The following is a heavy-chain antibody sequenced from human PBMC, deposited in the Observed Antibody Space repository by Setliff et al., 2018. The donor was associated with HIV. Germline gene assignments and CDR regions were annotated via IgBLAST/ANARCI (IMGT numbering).Heavy chain of an antibody. D-gene: IGHD3-22*01. CDR1: GFTFRNYG. CDR2: TSYDGTYR. J-gene: IGHJ4*02. CDR3: VRDRASSGYYARFDH. Sequence: SGGSLRLSCTASGFTFRNYGMNWVRQAPGKGLKWVAITSYDGTYRHYADSVRGRFTISRDNSRNTVYLDMNSLTAEDTAVYYCVRDRASSGYYARFDHWGQGTLVTVSS. V-gene: IGHV3-30*03.